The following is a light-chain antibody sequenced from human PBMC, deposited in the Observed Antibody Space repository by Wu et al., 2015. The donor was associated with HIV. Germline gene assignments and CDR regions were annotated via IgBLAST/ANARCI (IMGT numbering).Light chain of an antibody. J-gene: IGKJ1*01. Sequence: EIVLTQSPDTLSLSPGERATLSCRASLSVNSNYLAWYQQKPGQAPRLLIFGAANRATGIPDRFSGSGSGADFTLTISSLQPEDVATYYCQKYNTAPWTFGQGTKVE. V-gene: IGKV3-20*01. CDR1: LSVNSNY. CDR2: GAA. CDR3: QKYNTAPWT.